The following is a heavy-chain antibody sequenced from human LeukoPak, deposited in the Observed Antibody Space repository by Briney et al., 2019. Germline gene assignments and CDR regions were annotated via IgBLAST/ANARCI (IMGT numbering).Heavy chain of an antibody. CDR2: IYYSGST. J-gene: IGHJ6*02. Sequence: SESLSLTCTVSGGSISSYYWSWIRQPPGKGLEWIGYIYYSGSTNYNPSLKSRVTISVDTSKNQFSLELSSVTAADTAVYYCARTRDNGSNYYYYGMDVWGQGTTVTVSS. CDR1: GGSISSYY. D-gene: IGHD2-8*01. V-gene: IGHV4-59*01. CDR3: ARTRDNGSNYYYYGMDV.